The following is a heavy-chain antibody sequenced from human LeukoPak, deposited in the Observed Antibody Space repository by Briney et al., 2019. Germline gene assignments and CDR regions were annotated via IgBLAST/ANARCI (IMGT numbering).Heavy chain of an antibody. CDR1: GYTFTGYH. D-gene: IGHD2-2*01. J-gene: IGHJ4*02. Sequence: ASVKVSCKASGYTFTGYHMQWVRQAPGQGLEWMGRINPNSGDTNYAQKFQGRVTVTRDTSISTAYMELSRLRSDDTAVYYCARDYCSSTSCLFDYWGQGTLVTVSS. CDR2: INPNSGDT. CDR3: ARDYCSSTSCLFDY. V-gene: IGHV1-2*06.